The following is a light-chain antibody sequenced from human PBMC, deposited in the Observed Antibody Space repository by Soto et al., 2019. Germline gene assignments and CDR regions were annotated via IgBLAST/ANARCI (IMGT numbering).Light chain of an antibody. CDR3: QQYGSSPYT. J-gene: IGKJ5*01. Sequence: EIVLTQSPGTLSLSPGERATLSCRASLSLYFSYLAWYQQKSGQAPRLLIHGAISRAAGIPDRFSGSDSGRDFTLIINGVKPEDSAVYYCQQYGSSPYTFGRGTRLEI. V-gene: IGKV3-20*01. CDR1: LSLYFSY. CDR2: GAI.